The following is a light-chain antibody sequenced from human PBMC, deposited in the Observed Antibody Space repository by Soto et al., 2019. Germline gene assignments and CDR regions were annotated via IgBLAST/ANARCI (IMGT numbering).Light chain of an antibody. J-gene: IGKJ2*01. CDR2: GAS. Sequence: EIVLTQSPGNLSLSPGERATRSCRASQSVSSSYLAWYQQKPGQAPRLLIYGASSRATGIQDRFSGSGSGTDFTLTISILEPEDFAVYYCQQYGRSPPYTVGQGTRLDIK. CDR1: QSVSSSY. CDR3: QQYGRSPPYT. V-gene: IGKV3-20*01.